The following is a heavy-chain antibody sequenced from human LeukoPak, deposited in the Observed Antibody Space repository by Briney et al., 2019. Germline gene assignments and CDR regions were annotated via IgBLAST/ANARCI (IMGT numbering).Heavy chain of an antibody. D-gene: IGHD3-22*01. V-gene: IGHV1-2*02. CDR2: INPNSGGT. J-gene: IGHJ6*03. CDR3: ARGLDYDSNGYRPIDYMDV. Sequence: ASVKVSCKASGYTFTGYYMHWVRQAPGQGLEWMGWINPNSGGTNYAQKFQGRVTITRDTSISTAYMELSRLRSDDTAVYYCARGLDYDSNGYRPIDYMDVWGKGTTVTISS. CDR1: GYTFTGYY.